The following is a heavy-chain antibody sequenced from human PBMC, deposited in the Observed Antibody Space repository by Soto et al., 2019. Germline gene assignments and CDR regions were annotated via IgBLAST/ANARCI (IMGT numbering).Heavy chain of an antibody. CDR2: INWNGIST. J-gene: IGHJ4*02. CDR1: GFTFDDYG. V-gene: IGHV3-20*04. Sequence: SGGSLRLSCAASGFTFDDYGMSWVRQAPGKGLEWVSGINWNGISTSYADSVKGRFTISRDNAKNSLYLQMNSLRAEDTAFYYCARDRLIPMTTLTPPDYWGQGTLVTVSS. D-gene: IGHD4-17*01. CDR3: ARDRLIPMTTLTPPDY.